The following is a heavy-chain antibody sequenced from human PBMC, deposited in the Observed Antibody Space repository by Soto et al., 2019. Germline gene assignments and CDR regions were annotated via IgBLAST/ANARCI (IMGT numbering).Heavy chain of an antibody. CDR3: TRATYDYSNHFNY. D-gene: IGHD4-4*01. Sequence: GGSLRLSCEASGFTFSNYRMHWVRQAPVKGLVWVSRIDGDGSSTSYADSVKGRFTISRDNAKNKLYLQMNSLRAEDTAVYYCTRATYDYSNHFNYWGQGTLVTVSS. CDR2: IDGDGSST. J-gene: IGHJ4*02. V-gene: IGHV3-74*01. CDR1: GFTFSNYR.